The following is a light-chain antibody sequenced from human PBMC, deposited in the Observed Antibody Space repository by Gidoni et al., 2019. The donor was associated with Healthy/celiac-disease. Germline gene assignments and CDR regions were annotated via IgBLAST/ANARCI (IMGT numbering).Light chain of an antibody. CDR3: QQYNNWPPLT. J-gene: IGKJ4*02. CDR1: QSVSSN. CDR2: GAS. Sequence: IVIAQSPATLSISPGERATPSCRASQSVSSNLAWYQQKTGQAPRLLIYGASTRATGIPARFSGSGSGTEVTLTISSMQSEDFAVYYCQQYNNWPPLTFGGGTKVEIK. V-gene: IGKV3-15*01.